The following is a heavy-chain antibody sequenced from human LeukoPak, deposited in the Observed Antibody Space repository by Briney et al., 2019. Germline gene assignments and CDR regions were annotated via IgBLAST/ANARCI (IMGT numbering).Heavy chain of an antibody. CDR1: GYTFSSHG. Sequence: GGSLRLSCAASGYTFSSHGIHWVRQAPGKGLEWVAVISYDGSNKYYADSVKGRFTISRDNSKNTLYLQLNSLRAEDTAVYYCARDIVLMVYAIGYWGQGTLVTVSS. J-gene: IGHJ4*02. CDR3: ARDIVLMVYAIGY. V-gene: IGHV3-30*19. D-gene: IGHD2-8*01. CDR2: ISYDGSNK.